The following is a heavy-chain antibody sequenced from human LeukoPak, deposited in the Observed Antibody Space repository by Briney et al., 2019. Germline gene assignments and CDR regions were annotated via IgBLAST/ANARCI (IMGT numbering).Heavy chain of an antibody. CDR1: GGSISSSSYY. J-gene: IGHJ6*03. V-gene: IGHV4-39*07. D-gene: IGHD5-18*01. CDR3: ASSYGAQNYYYMDV. Sequence: NPSETLSLTCTVSGGSISSSSYYWGWIRRPPGKGLEWVGSIYYSGNTYYNPSLKSRVTISVNTSKNQFSLKLSSVTAADTAVYYCASSYGAQNYYYMDVWGKGTTVTVSS. CDR2: IYYSGNT.